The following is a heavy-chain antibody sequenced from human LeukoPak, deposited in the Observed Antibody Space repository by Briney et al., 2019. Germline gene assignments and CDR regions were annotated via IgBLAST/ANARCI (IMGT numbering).Heavy chain of an antibody. V-gene: IGHV4-59*01. CDR2: IYYSGST. J-gene: IGHJ5*02. Sequence: SETLSLTCTVSGGSIRTYYWSWIRQPPGKGLEWIGYIYYSGSTNYNPSLKSRVTISVDTSKNQFSLKLSSVTAADTAVYYCARGDYYGSGSYYNWFDPWGQGTLVTVSS. CDR3: ARGDYYGSGSYYNWFDP. CDR1: GGSIRTYY. D-gene: IGHD3-10*01.